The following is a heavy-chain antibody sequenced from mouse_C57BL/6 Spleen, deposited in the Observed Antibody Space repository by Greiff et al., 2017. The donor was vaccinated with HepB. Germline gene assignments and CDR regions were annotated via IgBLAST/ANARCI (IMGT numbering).Heavy chain of an antibody. J-gene: IGHJ3*01. CDR1: GYTFTSYW. D-gene: IGHD1-1*01. Sequence: VQLQQPGAELVKPGASVKLSCKASGYTFTSYWMQWVKQRPGQGLEWIGEIDPSDSYTNYNQKFKGKATLTVDTSSSTAYMQLSSLTSEDSAVYYCASYYGSRSAWFSYWGQGTLVTVSA. CDR2: IDPSDSYT. CDR3: ASYYGSRSAWFSY. V-gene: IGHV1-50*01.